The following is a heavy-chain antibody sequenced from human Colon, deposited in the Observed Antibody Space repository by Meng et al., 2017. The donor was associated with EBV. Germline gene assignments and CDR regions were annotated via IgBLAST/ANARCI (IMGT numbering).Heavy chain of an antibody. V-gene: IGHV4-34*01. CDR1: CDAFSGYF. J-gene: IGHJ4*02. CDR2: VSHPGSA. D-gene: IGHD3-9*01. Sequence: LQHLFAGLLTPSGTLSHSCTVKCDAFSGYFWSWVPQPPGKGMDWIGEVSHPGSANYNPSLKSRVTISVDASEKQFSLRLTSVTAADGAVYYCARVPTTGYKDHWGQGTLVTVSS. CDR3: ARVPTTGYKDH.